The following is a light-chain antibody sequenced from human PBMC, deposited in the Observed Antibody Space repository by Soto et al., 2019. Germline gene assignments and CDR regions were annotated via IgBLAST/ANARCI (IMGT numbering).Light chain of an antibody. V-gene: IGLV2-14*01. CDR3: SSYTSSRIYV. CDR1: SSDVGGYNY. CDR2: DVS. J-gene: IGLJ1*01. Sequence: QSLLTQPSSLSGSPGQSITLSCPGTSSDVGGYNYVSWYQQHPGKAPKLMIYDVSNRPSGVSNRFSGSKSGNTASLTISGLQAEDEADYYCSSYTSSRIYVFGTGTKVTVL.